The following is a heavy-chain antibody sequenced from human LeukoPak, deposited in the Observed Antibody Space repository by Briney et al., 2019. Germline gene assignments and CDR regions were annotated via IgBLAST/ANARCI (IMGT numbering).Heavy chain of an antibody. D-gene: IGHD3-10*01. J-gene: IGHJ6*04. CDR1: GGSFSGYY. CDR3: ARVEGKEVRGVIVYYYYYGMDV. CDR2: INHSGST. Sequence: ETLSLTCAVYGGSFSGYYWSWIRQPPGKGLEWIGEINHSGSTNYNPSLKSRVTISVDTSKNQFSLKLSSVTAADTAVYYCARVEGKEVRGVIVYYYYYGMDVWGKGTTVTVSS. V-gene: IGHV4-34*01.